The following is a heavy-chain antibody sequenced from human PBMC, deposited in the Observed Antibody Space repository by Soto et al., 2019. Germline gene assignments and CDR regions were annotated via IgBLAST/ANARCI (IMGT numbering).Heavy chain of an antibody. J-gene: IGHJ4*02. V-gene: IGHV3-30-3*01. D-gene: IGHD6-13*01. CDR1: GFSFSNYA. Sequence: QVQLVESGGGVVQPERSLRLSCVASGFSFSNYAMHWVRQAPGKGLEWVAVISYDGSNKYYADSVKGRFTIARDNSKNTLYLEMSSLRADDTAIYYCARDLIAALGTPNYWGQGTLVTVSS. CDR2: ISYDGSNK. CDR3: ARDLIAALGTPNY.